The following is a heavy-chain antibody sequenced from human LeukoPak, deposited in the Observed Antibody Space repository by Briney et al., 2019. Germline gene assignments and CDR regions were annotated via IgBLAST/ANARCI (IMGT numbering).Heavy chain of an antibody. CDR1: GVSISSSNSY. D-gene: IGHD6-6*01. V-gene: IGHV4-39*07. J-gene: IGHJ4*02. Sequence: SETLSLTCTVSGVSISSSNSYWGWIRQPPGKGLEWIGSIYYSGSTYYNPSLKSRVTISVDTSKNQFSLKLSSVTAADTAVYYCARKDSSSSLPLAAFDYWGQGTLVTVSS. CDR2: IYYSGST. CDR3: ARKDSSSSLPLAAFDY.